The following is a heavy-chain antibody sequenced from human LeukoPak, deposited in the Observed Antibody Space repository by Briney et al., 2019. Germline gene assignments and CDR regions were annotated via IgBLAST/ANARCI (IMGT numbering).Heavy chain of an antibody. V-gene: IGHV4-61*02. Sequence: KSSETLSLNCTVSGGSISSGSYCWSWIRQPAGKGLEWIGRIYTSGRTNYKPSLKRRVTISVDTSKNQFSLKLSSVPAADTAVYFCARAIDSGRDQHKGFDPWGQGTLVTVSS. J-gene: IGHJ5*02. CDR1: GGSISSGSYC. D-gene: IGHD2-21*02. CDR3: ARAIDSGRDQHKGFDP. CDR2: IYTSGRT.